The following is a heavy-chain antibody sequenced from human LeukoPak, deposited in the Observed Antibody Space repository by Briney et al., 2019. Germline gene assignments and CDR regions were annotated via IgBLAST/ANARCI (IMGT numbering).Heavy chain of an antibody. D-gene: IGHD3-10*01. V-gene: IGHV4-34*01. Sequence: SETLSLTCAVYGGSFSGYYWSWIRQPPGKGLEWIGEINHSGSTNYNPSLKSRVTISVDTSKNQFSLKLSSVTAADTAVCYCARAWFGELRFDPWGQGTLVTVSS. CDR3: ARAWFGELRFDP. CDR1: GGSFSGYY. CDR2: INHSGST. J-gene: IGHJ5*02.